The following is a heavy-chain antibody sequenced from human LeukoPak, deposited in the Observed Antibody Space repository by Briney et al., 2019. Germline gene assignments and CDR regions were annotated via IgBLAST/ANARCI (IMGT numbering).Heavy chain of an antibody. Sequence: PSGGSLRLSCAASGFTFSSSAMHWVRQAPGKRLETVSAISSDGGRVYYGDSVKGRFTISRDNSKNTLYLQMGSLRADDMAVYYCARWVGTQLDFWGQGTLVTVSS. V-gene: IGHV3-64*02. CDR1: GFTFSSSA. CDR2: ISSDGGRV. D-gene: IGHD1-14*01. J-gene: IGHJ4*02. CDR3: ARWVGTQLDF.